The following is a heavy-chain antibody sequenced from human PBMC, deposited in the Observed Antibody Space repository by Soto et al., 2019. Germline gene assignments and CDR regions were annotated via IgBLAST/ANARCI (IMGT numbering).Heavy chain of an antibody. CDR3: ARASVKGGGSYRYWDNWYFDL. CDR2: IWYDGSNK. Sequence: QVQLVESGGGVVQPGRSLRLSCAASGFTFSSYGMHWVRQAPGKGLEWVAVIWYDGSNKYYADSVKGRFTISRDNSKNTLYLQMNSLRAEDTAVYYCARASVKGGGSYRYWDNWYFDLWGRGTLVTVSS. V-gene: IGHV3-33*01. D-gene: IGHD3-16*02. CDR1: GFTFSSYG. J-gene: IGHJ2*01.